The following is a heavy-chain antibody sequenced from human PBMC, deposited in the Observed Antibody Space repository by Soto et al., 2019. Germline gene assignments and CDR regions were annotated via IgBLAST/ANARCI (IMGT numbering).Heavy chain of an antibody. D-gene: IGHD7-27*01. J-gene: IGHJ4*02. CDR2: INHSGST. V-gene: IGHV4-34*01. CDR3: ARVAMGTRDY. CDR1: GGSFSGYY. Sequence: SETLCLTCAVYGGSFSGYYWSWIRHPPGKGLEWIGEINHSGSTNYNPSLKSRVTISVDTSKNQFSLKLSSVTAADTAVYYCARVAMGTRDYWGQGTLVTVSS.